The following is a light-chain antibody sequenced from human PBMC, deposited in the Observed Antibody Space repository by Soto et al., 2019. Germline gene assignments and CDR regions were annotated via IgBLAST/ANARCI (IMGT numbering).Light chain of an antibody. CDR3: QQRAGWVT. CDR1: QSISSNY. J-gene: IGKJ5*01. Sequence: EIVLTQSPGTLSLSPGERATLSCRASQSISSNYLAWYQHKPGQAPRLLIYDASSKAAGIPAWFSGSGSGTDFTLTISSLEPEDSAVYFCQQRAGWVTFGQGTRLEIK. CDR2: DAS. V-gene: IGKV3D-20*02.